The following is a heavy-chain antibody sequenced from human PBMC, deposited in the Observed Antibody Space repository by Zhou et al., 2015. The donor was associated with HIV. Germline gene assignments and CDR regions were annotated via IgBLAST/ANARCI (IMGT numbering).Heavy chain of an antibody. D-gene: IGHD3-16*02. Sequence: QVQLVQSGAEVKKPGSSVKVSCKASGGTFSSYAISWVRQAPGQGLEWMGGIIPIFGTANYAQKFQGRVTITADESTSTAYMELSSLRSEDTAVYYCARGTLKVTFGGVIVPSSPHDAFDIWGQGTMVTVSS. V-gene: IGHV1-69*01. CDR2: IIPIFGTA. J-gene: IGHJ3*02. CDR1: GGTFSSYA. CDR3: ARGTLKVTFGGVIVPSSPHDAFDI.